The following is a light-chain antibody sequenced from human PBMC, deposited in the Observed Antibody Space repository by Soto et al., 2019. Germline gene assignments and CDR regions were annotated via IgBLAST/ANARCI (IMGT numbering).Light chain of an antibody. CDR1: ISNVGSYKL. Sequence: QSVLTQPSSVCGSPGQSITISCTGTISNVGSYKLVSWYQQHPGKAPKLMIFEVNKRPSGVSNRFSGSKSGNTASLTISGLKVEDEADYYCCSSGGSPTYVFGTGTKVTVL. CDR3: CSSGGSPTYV. CDR2: EVN. J-gene: IGLJ1*01. V-gene: IGLV2-23*02.